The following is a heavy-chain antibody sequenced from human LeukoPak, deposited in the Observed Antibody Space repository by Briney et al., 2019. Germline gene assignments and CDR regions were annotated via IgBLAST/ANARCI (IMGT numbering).Heavy chain of an antibody. V-gene: IGHV1-18*01. CDR2: ISAYNGNT. D-gene: IGHD2-2*01. J-gene: IGHJ5*02. Sequence: ASVKVSCKASGYTFTSYGISWVRQAPGQGLEWMGWISAYNGNTNYAQKLQGRVTMTTDTSTSTAYMELRSLRSDDTAVYYCARDPDIVVVPAASAGSWFDPWGQGTLVTVSS. CDR3: ARDPDIVVVPAASAGSWFDP. CDR1: GYTFTSYG.